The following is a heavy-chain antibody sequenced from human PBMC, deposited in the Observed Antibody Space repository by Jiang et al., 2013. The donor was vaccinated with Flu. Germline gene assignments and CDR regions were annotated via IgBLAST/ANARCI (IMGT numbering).Heavy chain of an antibody. CDR2: IHYSGST. V-gene: IGHV4-59*01. CDR1: GGSISYYY. D-gene: IGHD2-2*01. J-gene: IGHJ3*02. CDR3: ARDDGNRLTVPTVKDAFDI. Sequence: GPGLVKPSETLSLTCTVSGGSISYYYWSWIRQPPGKGLEWIGYIHYSGSTNYSPSLKSRVTISADTSKNQVSLRLRSVTAADTAVYYCARDDGNRLTVPTVKDAFDIWGQGTMVTVSS.